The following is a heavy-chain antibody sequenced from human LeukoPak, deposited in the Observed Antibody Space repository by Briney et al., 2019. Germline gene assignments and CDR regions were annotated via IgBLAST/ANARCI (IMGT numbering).Heavy chain of an antibody. CDR3: ARVSYYYGSGSYRPTAVYYFDY. Sequence: GGSLRLSCAASGFTFSSYWMHWVRQAPGKGLVWVSRINSDGSSTSYADSVKGRFTISRDNAKNTLHLQMNSLRAEDTAVYYCARVSYYYGSGSYRPTAVYYFDYWGQGTLVTVSS. V-gene: IGHV3-74*01. D-gene: IGHD3-10*01. CDR2: INSDGSST. J-gene: IGHJ4*02. CDR1: GFTFSSYW.